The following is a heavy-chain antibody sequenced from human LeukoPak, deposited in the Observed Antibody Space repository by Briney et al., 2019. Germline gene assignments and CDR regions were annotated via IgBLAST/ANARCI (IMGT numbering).Heavy chain of an antibody. CDR1: GFTVSNNY. J-gene: IGHJ4*02. CDR3: ARDPPGIAASGTGG. Sequence: PGGSLRLSCAASGFTVSNNYMNWVRQAPGKGLEWVSLIYSGGTTNYSDSVKGRFTISRDNSKKKLYLQMNSLRVEDTAMYYCARDPPGIAASGTGGWGQGTLVTVSS. V-gene: IGHV3-53*01. D-gene: IGHD6-13*01. CDR2: IYSGGTT.